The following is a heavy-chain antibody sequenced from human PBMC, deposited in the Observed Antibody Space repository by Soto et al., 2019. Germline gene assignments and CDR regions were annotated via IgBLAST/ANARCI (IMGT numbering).Heavy chain of an antibody. V-gene: IGHV3-30*18. D-gene: IGHD2-2*01. CDR2: ISYDGSNK. J-gene: IGHJ6*02. CDR3: AKDLRVRTSPFMDV. CDR1: GFTFSSYG. Sequence: AGGSLRLSCAASGFTFSSYGMHWVRQAPGKGLEWVAVISYDGSNKYYADSVKGRFTISRDNSKNTLYLQMNSLRAEDTAVYYCAKDLRVRTSPFMDVWGQGTTVTVSS.